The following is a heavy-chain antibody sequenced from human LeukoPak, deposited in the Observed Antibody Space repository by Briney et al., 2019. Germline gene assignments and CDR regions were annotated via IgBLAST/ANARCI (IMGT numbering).Heavy chain of an antibody. CDR2: ISGSGGST. D-gene: IGHD6-19*01. J-gene: IGHJ4*02. CDR1: GFTFSNYA. CDR3: SRFNSGW. V-gene: IGHV3-23*01. Sequence: GGSLRLSCAASGFTFSNYAMSWVRQAPGKGLEWVSGISGSGGSTYYADSVKGRLTISRDNSKNTLYLQMHTLRAEDSAVYYCSRFNSGWWGQGTLVTVSS.